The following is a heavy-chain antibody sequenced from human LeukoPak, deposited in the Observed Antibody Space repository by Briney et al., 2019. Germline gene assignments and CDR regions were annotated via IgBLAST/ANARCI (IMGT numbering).Heavy chain of an antibody. CDR1: GHTLTDYY. V-gene: IGHV1-2*02. J-gene: IGHJ3*02. CDR2: INPNSGGT. Sequence: ASVKVSCKASGHTLTDYYMHWVRQAPGQGLEWMGWINPNSGGTDYAQKFQGRVTMTRGTSISTAYMELSRLRSDDTAVYYCARRAPQGASDIWAQGTMVTVSS. CDR3: ARRAPQGASDI.